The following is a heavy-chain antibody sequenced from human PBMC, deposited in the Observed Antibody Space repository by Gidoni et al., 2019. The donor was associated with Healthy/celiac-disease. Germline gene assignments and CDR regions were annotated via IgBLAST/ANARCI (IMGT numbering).Heavy chain of an antibody. J-gene: IGHJ3*02. CDR2: IHYSGST. CDR3: ARRRVCSSTSCYWIDAFDI. V-gene: IGHV4-30-4*01. D-gene: IGHD2-2*01. Sequence: GKGLEWIGYIHYSGSTYYNPSLKSRVTISVDTSKNQFSLKLSSVTAADTAVYYCARRRVCSSTSCYWIDAFDIWGQGTMVTVSS.